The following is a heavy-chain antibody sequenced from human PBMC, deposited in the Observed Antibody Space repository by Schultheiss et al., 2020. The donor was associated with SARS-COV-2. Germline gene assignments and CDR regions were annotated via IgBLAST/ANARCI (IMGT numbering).Heavy chain of an antibody. J-gene: IGHJ3*02. CDR1: GFTFSNAW. V-gene: IGHV3-15*01. CDR3: TTDHGGFWGPRAFDI. CDR2: IKSKTDGGTT. D-gene: IGHD3-16*01. Sequence: GGSLRLSCAASGFTFSNAWMSWVRQAPGKGLEWVGRIKSKTDGGTTDYAAPVKGRFTISRDDSKNTLYLQMNSLKTEDTAVYYCTTDHGGFWGPRAFDIWGQGTMVTVSS.